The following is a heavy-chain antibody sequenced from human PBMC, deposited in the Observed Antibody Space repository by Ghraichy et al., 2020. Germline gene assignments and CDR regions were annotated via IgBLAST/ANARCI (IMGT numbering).Heavy chain of an antibody. D-gene: IGHD3-16*01. CDR2: IWYDGSNK. CDR3: ARDASRGQLGYFQH. V-gene: IGHV3-33*08. CDR1: GFTFSSYG. J-gene: IGHJ1*01. Sequence: GGSLRLSCAASGFTFSSYGMHWVRQAPGKGLEWVAVIWYDGSNKYYADSVKGRFTISRDNSKNTLYLQMNSLRAEDTAVYYCARDASRGQLGYFQHWGQGTLVTVSS.